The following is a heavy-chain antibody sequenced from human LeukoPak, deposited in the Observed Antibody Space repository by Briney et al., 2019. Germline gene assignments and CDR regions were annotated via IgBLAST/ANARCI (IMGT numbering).Heavy chain of an antibody. J-gene: IGHJ6*03. V-gene: IGHV4-59*01. CDR2: ISYPGST. D-gene: IGHD3-3*02. Sequence: PSETLSLTCTVSGGSISSYYWSWIRQPPGKGLDWIGYISYPGSTNYNPSLNSRVTISIDTSKNQFSLKLSSVTAADTAVYYCTRHVDSIPYYYYYMDVWGKGTTVTISS. CDR1: GGSISSYY. CDR3: TRHVDSIPYYYYYMDV.